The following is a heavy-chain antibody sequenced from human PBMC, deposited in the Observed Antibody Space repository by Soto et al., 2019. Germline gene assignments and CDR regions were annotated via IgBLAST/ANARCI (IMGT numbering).Heavy chain of an antibody. J-gene: IGHJ4*02. V-gene: IGHV1-18*01. D-gene: IGHD5-12*01. Sequence: QVQLVQSGAEVQKPGASVKVSCKTSGYTLNDFGITWVRQAPGLGLEWLGWIYSKAGTSNFAPKFQGRVIMTTDTSPSTASMELTSLTFDDSAVYFCARDIGFDTDNWGQGTRVTVS. CDR2: IYSKAGTS. CDR1: GYTLNDFG. CDR3: ARDIGFDTDN.